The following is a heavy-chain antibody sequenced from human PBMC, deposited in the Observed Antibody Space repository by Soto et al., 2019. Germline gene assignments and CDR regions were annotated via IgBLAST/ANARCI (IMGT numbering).Heavy chain of an antibody. V-gene: IGHV4-59*08. CDR3: ARTWYHPGIAALPSGYYFDY. CDR1: GGSISSYY. J-gene: IGHJ4*02. Sequence: SETLSLTCTVSGGSISSYYWSWIRQPPGKGLEWIGYIYYSGSTNYNPSLKSRVTISVDTSKNQFSLKLSSVTAADTAVYYCARTWYHPGIAALPSGYYFDYWGQGTLVTVSS. D-gene: IGHD6-6*01. CDR2: IYYSGST.